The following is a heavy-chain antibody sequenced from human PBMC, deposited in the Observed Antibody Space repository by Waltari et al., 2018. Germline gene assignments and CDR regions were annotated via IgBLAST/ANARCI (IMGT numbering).Heavy chain of an antibody. Sequence: QVQLVESGGGVVQPGRSLRLSCTASEFTFSSYAMHWVRQAPGKGLEVVAVISYNERNIYYVDSVNGRFTISRDNSKKMLYLQMNSLIIEDTAVYYCARDYCDRTNCHGMDVWGQGTTVTGSS. D-gene: IGHD3-22*01. CDR2: ISYNERNI. V-gene: IGHV3-30*04. CDR1: EFTFSSYA. CDR3: ARDYCDRTNCHGMDV. J-gene: IGHJ6*02.